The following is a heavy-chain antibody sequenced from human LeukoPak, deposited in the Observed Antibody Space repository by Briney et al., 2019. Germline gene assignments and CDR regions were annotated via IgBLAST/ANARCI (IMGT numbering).Heavy chain of an antibody. CDR3: ARAYYYDSSGSADY. CDR1: GFTFSSYG. Sequence: PGGSLRLSCAASGFTFSSYGMHWVRQAPGKGLEWVAVIWYDGSNKYYADSVKGRFTISRDNSKNTLYLQMNSLRAEDTAVYYCARAYYYDSSGSADYWGQGTLVTVSS. D-gene: IGHD3-22*01. V-gene: IGHV3-33*01. CDR2: IWYDGSNK. J-gene: IGHJ4*02.